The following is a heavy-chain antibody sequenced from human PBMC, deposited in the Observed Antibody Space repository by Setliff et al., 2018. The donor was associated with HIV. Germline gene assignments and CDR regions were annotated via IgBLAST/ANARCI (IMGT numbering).Heavy chain of an antibody. CDR3: ARGWGSPRDSQVRYISLDH. D-gene: IGHD3-16*01. CDR1: GDTYRNYA. V-gene: IGHV1-69*13. CDR2: ISRFFNTT. Sequence: SVKVSCKASGDTYRNYAVNWVRQAPGQGLEWMGAISRFFNTTTYAHNFQGRVTITADESTSTGYMELRSLRSDATAVYFCARGWGSPRDSQVRYISLDHWGQGSLVTVS. J-gene: IGHJ4*02.